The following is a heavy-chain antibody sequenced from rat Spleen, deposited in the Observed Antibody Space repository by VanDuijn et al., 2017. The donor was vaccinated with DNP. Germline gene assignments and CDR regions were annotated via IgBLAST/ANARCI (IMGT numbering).Heavy chain of an antibody. CDR3: ARHARLYYSSYPYYFDY. V-gene: IGHV5-17*01. Sequence: EVQLVESGGGLVQPGRSLKLSCAASGFTFSDYAMAWVRQAPKKGLEWVATISYDGSRTYYRDSVKGRFTISRDNAKSTLYLQMDSLRSEDTATYYCARHARLYYSSYPYYFDYWGQGVMVTVSS. CDR1: GFTFSDYA. J-gene: IGHJ2*01. D-gene: IGHD1-2*01. CDR2: ISYDGSRT.